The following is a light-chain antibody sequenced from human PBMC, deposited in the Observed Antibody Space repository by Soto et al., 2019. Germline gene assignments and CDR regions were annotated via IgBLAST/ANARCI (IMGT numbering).Light chain of an antibody. CDR3: SSYRNSDTHIL. CDR2: EVS. V-gene: IGLV2-14*01. Sequence: QSVLTQPASVSGSPGQSITISCTGTSSDIGDYNYVSWYQQHPGKAPKLMIYEVSNRPSGVSSRFSGSKSGNTASLTISGLQAYDEAVYHCSSYRNSDTHILFGGGTKLTVL. J-gene: IGLJ3*02. CDR1: SSDIGDYNY.